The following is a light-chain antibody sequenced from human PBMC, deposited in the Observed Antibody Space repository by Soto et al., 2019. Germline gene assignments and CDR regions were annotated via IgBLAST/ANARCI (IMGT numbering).Light chain of an antibody. J-gene: IGKJ5*01. V-gene: IGKV4-1*01. CDR3: QQYYSTPIT. CDR1: QSVLYSSNNKNY. Sequence: DMVMTRSTDSLAVSLGERATINCKSSQSVLYSSNNKNYLAWYQQKPGQPPKLLIYWASTRESGVPDRFSGSGSGTDFTLTISSLQAEDVAVYYCQQYYSTPITFGQGTRPE. CDR2: WAS.